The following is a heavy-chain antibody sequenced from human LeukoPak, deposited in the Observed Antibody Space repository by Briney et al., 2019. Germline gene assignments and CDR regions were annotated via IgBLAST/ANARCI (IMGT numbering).Heavy chain of an antibody. CDR1: GFTFSSYA. J-gene: IGHJ4*02. CDR2: ISYDGSNK. CDR3: ARGTIYGSGSYTGYYFDY. Sequence: RRSLRLSCAASGFTFSSYAMHWVRHAPGKGLEWVAVISYDGSNKYYADSVKGRFTISRDNSKNTLYLQMNSLRAEDTAVYYCARGTIYGSGSYTGYYFDYWGQGTLVTVSS. V-gene: IGHV3-30*04. D-gene: IGHD3-10*01.